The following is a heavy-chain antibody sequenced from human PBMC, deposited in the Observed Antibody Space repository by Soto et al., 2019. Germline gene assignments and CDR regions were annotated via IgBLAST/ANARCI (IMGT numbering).Heavy chain of an antibody. D-gene: IGHD2-8*01. CDR2: IIPIFGTA. CDR1: GGTFSSYA. CDR3: ARVSLYCTNGVCHFDY. Sequence: SVKVSCKASGGTFSSYAISWVRQAPGQGLEWMGGIIPIFGTANYAQKFQGRVTITADKSTSTAYMELSSLKASDTAMYYCARVSLYCTNGVCHFDYWGQGTLVTVSS. J-gene: IGHJ4*02. V-gene: IGHV1-69*06.